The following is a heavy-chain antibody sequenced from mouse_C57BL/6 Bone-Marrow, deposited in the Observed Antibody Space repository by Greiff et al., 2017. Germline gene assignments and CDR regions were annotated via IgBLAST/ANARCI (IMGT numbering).Heavy chain of an antibody. Sequence: VKLVESGAELARPGASVKLSCKASGYTFTSYGISWVKQRPGQGLEWIGEIYPRSGNTYYNEKFKGKATLTADKYSSTAYMVLRSLTSEDSAVYFCSSPTLLGGFSYWGQGTLVTVAA. CDR1: GYTFTSYG. J-gene: IGHJ3*01. CDR3: SSPTLLGGFSY. CDR2: IYPRSGNT. D-gene: IGHD2-1*01. V-gene: IGHV1-81*01.